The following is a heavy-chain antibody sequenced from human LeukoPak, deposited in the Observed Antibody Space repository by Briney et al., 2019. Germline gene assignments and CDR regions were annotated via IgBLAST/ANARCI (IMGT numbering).Heavy chain of an antibody. V-gene: IGHV4-59*01. CDR1: GGSISSYY. D-gene: IGHD3-10*01. Sequence: SETLSLTCTVSGGSISSYYWSWIRQPPGKGLEWIGYIYYSGSTNYNPSLESRITISVDTSKNQFSLKLSSVTAADTAVYYCARGEFSWFDPWGQGTLVTVSS. J-gene: IGHJ5*02. CDR2: IYYSGST. CDR3: ARGEFSWFDP.